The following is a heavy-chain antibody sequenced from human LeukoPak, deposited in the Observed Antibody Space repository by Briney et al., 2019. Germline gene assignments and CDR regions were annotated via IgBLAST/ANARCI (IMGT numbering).Heavy chain of an antibody. J-gene: IGHJ5*02. V-gene: IGHV4-38-2*02. D-gene: IGHD4-17*01. CDR2: IYHSGST. CDR1: GYSISSGYY. CDR3: ARESHGGDYYP. Sequence: PSETLSLTCTVSGYSISSGYYWGWIRQTPGKGLEWIGSIGSIYHSGSTYYNPSLKSRVTISVDTSKNQFSLKLRSVTAADTALYYCARESHGGDYYPWGQGTLVTVSS.